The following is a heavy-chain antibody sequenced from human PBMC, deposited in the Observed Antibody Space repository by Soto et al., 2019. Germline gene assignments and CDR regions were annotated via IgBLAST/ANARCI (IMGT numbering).Heavy chain of an antibody. Sequence: ASVKVSCKASGYTFTGYYMHWVRQAPGQGLEWMGWINPNSGGTNYAQKFQGWVTMTRDTSISTAYMELSRLRSDDTAVYYCARVYCSSTCCYESVDAFDIRGQGTTVTVS. CDR2: INPNSGGT. J-gene: IGHJ3*02. CDR3: ARVYCSSTCCYESVDAFDI. D-gene: IGHD2-2*01. CDR1: GYTFTGYY. V-gene: IGHV1-2*04.